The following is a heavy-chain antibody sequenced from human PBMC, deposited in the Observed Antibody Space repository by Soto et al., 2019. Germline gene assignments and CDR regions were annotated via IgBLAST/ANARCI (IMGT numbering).Heavy chain of an antibody. J-gene: IGHJ5*02. D-gene: IGHD4-17*01. CDR3: ARDYYGDYVGWFDP. CDR2: IWYDGSNK. Sequence: QVQLVESGGGVVQPGRSLRLSCAASGFTFSSYGMHWVRQAPGKGLEWVAVIWYDGSNKYYADSVKGRFTISRDNSKNTLYLQMNSLRAEDTAVYCCARDYYGDYVGWFDPWGQGTLVTVSS. CDR1: GFTFSSYG. V-gene: IGHV3-33*01.